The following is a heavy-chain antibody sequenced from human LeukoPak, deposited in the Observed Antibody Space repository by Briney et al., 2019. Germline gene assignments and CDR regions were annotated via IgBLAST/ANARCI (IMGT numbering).Heavy chain of an antibody. Sequence: ASVKVSCKASGYSFTSYGITWVRQAPGQGLEWMGWISPYNGNTNYAQKLQGRVTMTKDTSTSTAYMELRSLRSDDTAVYYCARGTSSQSSGMAVGGKGTTVTVSS. CDR2: ISPYNGNT. J-gene: IGHJ6*01. D-gene: IGHD6-13*01. CDR1: GYSFTSYG. CDR3: ARGTSSQSSGMAV. V-gene: IGHV1-18*04.